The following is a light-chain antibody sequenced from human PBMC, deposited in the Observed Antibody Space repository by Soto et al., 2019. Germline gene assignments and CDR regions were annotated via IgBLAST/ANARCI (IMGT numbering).Light chain of an antibody. CDR2: GAS. V-gene: IGKV3-15*01. Sequence: EILRMHSPTPLAVSPGERATPSCRASQSVTTNLAWYQQKPGQAPRLLIYGASTRATGIPARFSGSGSGTDFTLTISRLEPEDFAVYYCQQYGSSGTFGQGTKVDI. CDR3: QQYGSSGT. J-gene: IGKJ1*01. CDR1: QSVTTN.